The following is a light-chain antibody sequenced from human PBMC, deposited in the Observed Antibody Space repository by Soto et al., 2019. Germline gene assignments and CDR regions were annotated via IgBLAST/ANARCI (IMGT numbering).Light chain of an antibody. CDR2: LGS. CDR1: QSLLHSNGYNF. V-gene: IGKV2-28*01. Sequence: DIVMTQSPLSLPVSPGDPASISCRSSQSLLHSNGYNFLDWYLQKPGQSPQLLIYLGSSRASGVPDRFSGSGSGTDFTLKISRVEAEDVGVYYCMQALQAPWTFGQGTKVEIK. CDR3: MQALQAPWT. J-gene: IGKJ1*01.